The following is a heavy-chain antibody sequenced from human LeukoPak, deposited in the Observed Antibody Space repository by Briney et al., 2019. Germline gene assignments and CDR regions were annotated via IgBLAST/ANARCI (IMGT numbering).Heavy chain of an antibody. V-gene: IGHV3-74*01. D-gene: IGHD2/OR15-2a*01. CDR3: VSFYEAY. CDR2: INSDGSWT. CDR1: GNYW. Sequence: HSGGSLRLSCAASGNYWMHWVRQAPGKGLVWVSHINSDGSWTSYADSVKGRFTTSKDNAKNTVYLQMNNLRAEDTAVYYCVSFYEAYWGRGTLVTVSS. J-gene: IGHJ4*02.